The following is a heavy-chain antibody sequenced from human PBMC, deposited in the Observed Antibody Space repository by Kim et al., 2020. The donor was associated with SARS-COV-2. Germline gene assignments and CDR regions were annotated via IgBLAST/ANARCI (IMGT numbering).Heavy chain of an antibody. J-gene: IGHJ4*02. D-gene: IGHD6-6*01. CDR3: ASSLQIAARLPIDY. CDR1: GFTFSSYA. Sequence: GGSLRLSCAASGFTFSSYAMSWVRQAPGKGLEWVSAISGSGGSTYYADSVKGRFTISRDNSKNTLYLQMNSLRAEDTAVYYCASSLQIAARLPIDYWGQGTLVTVSS. CDR2: ISGSGGST. V-gene: IGHV3-23*01.